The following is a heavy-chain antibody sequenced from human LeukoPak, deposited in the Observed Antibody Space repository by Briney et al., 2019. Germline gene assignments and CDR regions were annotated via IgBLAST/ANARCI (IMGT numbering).Heavy chain of an antibody. CDR2: ISSSGSTI. V-gene: IGHV3-48*03. D-gene: IGHD6-19*01. CDR3: ARGGRAQLAVAGTLNIDY. CDR1: GFTFSSYE. Sequence: HPGGSLRLSCAASGFTFSSYEMNWVRQAPGKGLEWVSYISSSGSTIYCADSVRGRFTISRDNAKNSLYLQMNSLRAEHTAVYYCARGGRAQLAVAGTLNIDYWGQGTLVTVSS. J-gene: IGHJ4*02.